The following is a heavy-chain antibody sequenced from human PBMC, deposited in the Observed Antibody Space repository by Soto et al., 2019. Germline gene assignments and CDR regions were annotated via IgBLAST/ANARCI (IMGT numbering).Heavy chain of an antibody. Sequence: SLRLSCAASGFSFSGFWMTWVRQAPGKGLEWVAHIKPDGSETKYVDSVKGRFTISRDNGKNSLSLQMNSLRAEDTAVYYCVRDAGWYNFEYWGQGVLVTVS. D-gene: IGHD6-19*01. J-gene: IGHJ4*02. V-gene: IGHV3-7*03. CDR1: GFSFSGFW. CDR3: VRDAGWYNFEY. CDR2: IKPDGSET.